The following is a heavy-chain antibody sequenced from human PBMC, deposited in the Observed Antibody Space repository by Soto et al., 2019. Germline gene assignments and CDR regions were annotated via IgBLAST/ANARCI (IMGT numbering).Heavy chain of an antibody. D-gene: IGHD2-15*01. Sequence: ASVKVSCKASGYTFNSYGISWVRQAPGQGLEWMGWISAYNGNTNYAQKLQGRVTMTTDTSTSTAYMELRSLRSDDTAVYYCARDHCSGGSCYFPPVDYWGQGTLVNVSS. J-gene: IGHJ4*02. CDR3: ARDHCSGGSCYFPPVDY. CDR2: ISAYNGNT. V-gene: IGHV1-18*01. CDR1: GYTFNSYG.